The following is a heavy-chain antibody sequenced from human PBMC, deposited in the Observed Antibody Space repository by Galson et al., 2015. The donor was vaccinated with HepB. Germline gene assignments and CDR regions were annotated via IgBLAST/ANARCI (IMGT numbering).Heavy chain of an antibody. J-gene: IGHJ4*02. CDR1: GGSISSSSYY. CDR2: IYYSGST. V-gene: IGHV4-39*01. D-gene: IGHD3-22*01. CDR3: ASGTHYYDSSGYTGFDY. Sequence: ETLSLTCTVSGGSISSSSYYWGWIRQPPGKGLEWIGSIYYSGSTYYNPSLKSRVTISVDTSKNQFSLKLSSVTAADTAVYNCASGTHYYDSSGYTGFDYWGQGTLVTVSS.